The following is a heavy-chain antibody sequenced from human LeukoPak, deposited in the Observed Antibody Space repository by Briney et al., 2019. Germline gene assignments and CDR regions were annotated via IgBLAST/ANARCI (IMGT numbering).Heavy chain of an antibody. CDR1: GGTFSSYD. Sequence: ASVKVSCKASGGTFSSYDISWVRQAPGQGLEWMGGIMPMFGKTNYAQKFQGRVTTTADKATSTAYMELSGLRSEDTAVYYCARVVTPRYCSTTSCYWKGWFDPWGQGTLVTVSS. CDR2: IMPMFGKT. V-gene: IGHV1-69*06. CDR3: ARVVTPRYCSTTSCYWKGWFDP. D-gene: IGHD2-2*01. J-gene: IGHJ5*02.